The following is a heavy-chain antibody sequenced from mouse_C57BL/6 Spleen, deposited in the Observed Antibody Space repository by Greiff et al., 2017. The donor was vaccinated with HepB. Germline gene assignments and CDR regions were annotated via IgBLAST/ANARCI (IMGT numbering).Heavy chain of an antibody. Sequence: QVQLKESGAELVRPGASVKLSCKASGYTFTDYYINWVKQRPGQGLEWIARIYPGSGNTYYNEKFKGKATLTAEKSSSTAYMQLSSLTSEDSAVYFCAREITTVVAKNFDYWGQGTTLTVSS. V-gene: IGHV1-76*01. D-gene: IGHD1-1*01. CDR2: IYPGSGNT. CDR3: AREITTVVAKNFDY. CDR1: GYTFTDYY. J-gene: IGHJ2*01.